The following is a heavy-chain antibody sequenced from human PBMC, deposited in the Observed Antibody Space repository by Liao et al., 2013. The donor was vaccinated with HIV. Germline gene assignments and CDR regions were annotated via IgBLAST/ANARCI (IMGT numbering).Heavy chain of an antibody. CDR2: MHVSGTT. CDR1: GGSITSSSFY. CDR3: ARAKYYYDSSGYYVDAFDI. D-gene: IGHD3-22*01. J-gene: IGHJ3*02. V-gene: IGHV4-61*02. Sequence: QVQLQESGPGLVKPSQTLSLTCTVSGGSITSSSFYWSWIRQPAGKGLEWIGRMHVSGTTDYNPSLKRRVTISIDTSKNQFSLKLSSVTAADTAVYYCARAKYYYDSSGYYVDAFDIWGQGTMVTVSS.